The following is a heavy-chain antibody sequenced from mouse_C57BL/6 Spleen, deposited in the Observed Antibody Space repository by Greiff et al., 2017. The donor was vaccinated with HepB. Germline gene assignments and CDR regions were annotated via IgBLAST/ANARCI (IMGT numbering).Heavy chain of an antibody. Sequence: EVHLVESGEGLVKPGGSLKLSCAASGFTFSSYAMSWVRQTPEKRLEWVAYISSGGDYIYYADTVKGRFTISRDNARNTLYLQMSSLKSEDTAMYYCTRDQGGLYAMDYWGQGTSVTVSS. CDR2: ISSGGDYI. V-gene: IGHV5-9-1*02. CDR3: TRDQGGLYAMDY. J-gene: IGHJ4*01. CDR1: GFTFSSYA.